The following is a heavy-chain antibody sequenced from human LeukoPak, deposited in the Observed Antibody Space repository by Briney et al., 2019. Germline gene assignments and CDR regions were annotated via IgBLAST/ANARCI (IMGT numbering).Heavy chain of an antibody. V-gene: IGHV2-70*11. D-gene: IGHD5-12*01. CDR3: ARMGYSGYDLPGYYYMDV. CDR1: GFSLSTSGMC. Sequence: ESGPTLVNPTQTLTLTCTFSGFSLSTSGMCVSWIRQPPGKALEWLARIDWDDDKYYSTSLKTRLTISKDTSKNQVVLTMTNMDPVDTATYYCARMGYSGYDLPGYYYMDVWGKGTTVTVSS. J-gene: IGHJ6*03. CDR2: IDWDDDK.